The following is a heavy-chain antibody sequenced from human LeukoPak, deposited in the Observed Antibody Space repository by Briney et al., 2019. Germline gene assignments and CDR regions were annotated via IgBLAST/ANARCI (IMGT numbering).Heavy chain of an antibody. V-gene: IGHV3-7*01. CDR3: ASQSANWGSVYYFDY. J-gene: IGHJ4*02. CDR1: GFTFSSYW. D-gene: IGHD7-27*01. Sequence: GGSLRLSCAASGFTFSSYWMSWVRQAPGKGLEWVANIKQDGSEKYYVDSVKGRFTISRDNAKNSLYLQMNSLRAEDTAVYYCASQSANWGSVYYFDYWGQGTLVTVSS. CDR2: IKQDGSEK.